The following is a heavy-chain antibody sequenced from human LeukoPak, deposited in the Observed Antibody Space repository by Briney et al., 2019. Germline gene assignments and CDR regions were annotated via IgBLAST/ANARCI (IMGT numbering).Heavy chain of an antibody. Sequence: PGGSLRLSCAASGFTFTAFSMNWVRHAPGKGLEWVSSITSGRTYTYYADSVKGRFTISRDNAKKSLYLQMNSLRAEGTAVYYCAKGTSGWVNFDYWGQGTLVTVSS. CDR3: AKGTSGWVNFDY. V-gene: IGHV3-21*04. D-gene: IGHD6-19*01. J-gene: IGHJ4*02. CDR2: ITSGRTYT. CDR1: GFTFTAFS.